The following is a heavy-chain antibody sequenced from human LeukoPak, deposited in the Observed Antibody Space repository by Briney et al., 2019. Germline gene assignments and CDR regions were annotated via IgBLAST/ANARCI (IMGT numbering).Heavy chain of an antibody. CDR3: ARGSTDVDY. V-gene: IGHV1-2*02. D-gene: IGHD1-1*01. CDR1: GYIFTGYY. CDR2: INPKSGGT. J-gene: IGHJ4*02. Sequence: ASVKVSCKASGYIFTGYYMHWVRQAPGQGPEWMGWINPKSGGTRYARKFQGRVTMTRDTSTTTAYMDLSRLGSDDTAVYYCARGSTDVDYWGQGTLVTVSS.